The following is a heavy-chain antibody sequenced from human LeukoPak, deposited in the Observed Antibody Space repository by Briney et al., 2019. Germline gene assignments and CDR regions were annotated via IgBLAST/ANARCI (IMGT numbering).Heavy chain of an antibody. CDR1: GGTFSSYA. J-gene: IGHJ4*02. V-gene: IGHV1-69*01. CDR3: ARSPRPYYYDSSGYYSEYYFDY. D-gene: IGHD3-22*01. CDR2: IIPIFGTA. Sequence: ASVEVSCKASGGTFSSYAISWVRQAPGQGLEWMGGIIPIFGTANYAQKFQGRVTITADESTSTAYMELSSLRSEDTAVYYCARSPRPYYYDSSGYYSEYYFDYWGQGTLVTVSS.